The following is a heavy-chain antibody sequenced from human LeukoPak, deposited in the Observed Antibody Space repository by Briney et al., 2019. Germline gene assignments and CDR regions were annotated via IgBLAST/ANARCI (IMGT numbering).Heavy chain of an antibody. D-gene: IGHD2-2*01. CDR2: INHSGST. V-gene: IGHV4-34*01. J-gene: IGHJ5*02. CDR1: GGSFSGYY. CDR3: ASQIVVVPAAMGGWFDP. Sequence: PSETLSLTCAVYGGSFSGYYWSWIRQPPGKGLEWIVEINHSGSTNYNPSLKSRVTISVDTSKNQFSLKLSSVTAADTAVYYCASQIVVVPAAMGGWFDPWGQGTLVTVSS.